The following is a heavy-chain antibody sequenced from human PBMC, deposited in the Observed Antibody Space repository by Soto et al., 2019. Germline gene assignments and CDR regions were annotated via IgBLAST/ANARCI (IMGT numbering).Heavy chain of an antibody. CDR3: TTDPHITSFGVSPRFRRL. D-gene: IGHD3-3*01. J-gene: IGHJ4*02. CDR2: IKSKTDGGTK. Sequence: EVQLVESGVGLVKPGGSLRLSCAASGFTFSNAWMSWVRQAPGKGLEWVGRIKSKTDGGTKDYAAPVKGRFTIPRDDSKTSRYLQMNSLKTDDIAVYYCTTDPHITSFGVSPRFRRLWGQGTLVTVSS. V-gene: IGHV3-15*05. CDR1: GFTFSNAW.